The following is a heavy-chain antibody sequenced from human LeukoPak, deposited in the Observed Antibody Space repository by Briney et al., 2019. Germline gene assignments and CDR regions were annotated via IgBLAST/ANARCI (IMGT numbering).Heavy chain of an antibody. CDR2: ITGSSNHI. CDR1: GLSFSIYA. V-gene: IGHV3-21*01. J-gene: IGHJ3*02. CDR3: ARDEYDAFDI. Sequence: GGSLRLSCAASGLSFSIYAMNWVRQAPGKGLQWVSSITGSSNHIYYTDSVKGRFTISRDNAKNSLYLQMNSLRAEDTAVYYCARDEYDAFDIWGQGTMVTVSS. D-gene: IGHD2/OR15-2a*01.